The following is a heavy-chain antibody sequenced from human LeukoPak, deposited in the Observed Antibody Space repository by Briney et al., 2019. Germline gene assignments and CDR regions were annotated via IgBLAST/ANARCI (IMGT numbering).Heavy chain of an antibody. CDR1: GGSISSSSYY. CDR2: IYTSGIT. V-gene: IGHV4-39*01. J-gene: IGHJ4*02. Sequence: SETLSLTCTVSGGSISSSSYYWGWIRQPPGKGLEWIGRIYTSGITNYNPSLRSRVTISLDTSKNQSSLKLTSVTAADTAVYYCATPGRIAVAGQFDYWGQGTLVTVSS. D-gene: IGHD6-19*01. CDR3: ATPGRIAVAGQFDY.